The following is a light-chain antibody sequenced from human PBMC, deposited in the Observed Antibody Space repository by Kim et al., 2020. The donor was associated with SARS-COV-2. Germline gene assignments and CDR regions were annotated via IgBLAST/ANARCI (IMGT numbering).Light chain of an antibody. CDR2: GKN. CDR3: NSRDSSGNHLL. V-gene: IGLV3-19*01. CDR1: GIRTYY. J-gene: IGLJ3*02. Sequence: SSELTQDPVVSVALGQTVRITCQGDGIRTYYASWYQQKPGQAPLTVIYGKNNRPSGIPDRFSASTSGDTASLTIAGAQAEDEADYYCNSRDSSGNHLLFGGGTQLPVL.